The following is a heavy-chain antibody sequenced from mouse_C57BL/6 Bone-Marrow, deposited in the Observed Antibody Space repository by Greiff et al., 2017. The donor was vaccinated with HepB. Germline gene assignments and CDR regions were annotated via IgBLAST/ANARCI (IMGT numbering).Heavy chain of an antibody. CDR3: TGDYYGSSPHYFDY. Sequence: EVQLQQSGTVLARPGASVKMSCKTSGYTFTSYWMHWVKQRPGQGLEWIGAIYPGNSDTSYNQKFKGKAKLTAVTSASTAYMELSSLTNEDSAVYYCTGDYYGSSPHYFDYWCQGTTLTVSS. CDR1: GYTFTSYW. J-gene: IGHJ2*01. D-gene: IGHD1-1*01. V-gene: IGHV1-5*01. CDR2: IYPGNSDT.